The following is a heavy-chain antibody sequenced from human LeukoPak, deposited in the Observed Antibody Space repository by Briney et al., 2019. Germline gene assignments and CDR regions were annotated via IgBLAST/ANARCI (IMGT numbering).Heavy chain of an antibody. J-gene: IGHJ6*02. CDR2: INPNSGGT. CDR1: GYTFTGYY. D-gene: IGHD3-22*01. CDR3: ARDGNYYDSSGYPNTPYYYYGMDV. Sequence: ASVKVSCKASGYTFTGYYMHWVRQAHGQGLEWMGRINPNSGGTNYAQKFQGRVTMTRDTSISTAYMELSRLRSDDTAVYYCARDGNYYDSSGYPNTPYYYYGMDVWGQGTTVTVSS. V-gene: IGHV1-2*06.